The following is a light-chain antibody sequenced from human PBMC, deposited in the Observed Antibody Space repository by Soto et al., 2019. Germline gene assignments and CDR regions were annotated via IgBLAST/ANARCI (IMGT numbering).Light chain of an antibody. Sequence: QSALTQPASVSGSPGQSITISCTGTSSDVGGYNSVSWYQQHPGKVPKLMLYEVSDRPSGVSNRFSGSKSGNTASLTISGLLAKDEADYYCSSYTSSSTKIFGTGTKLTVL. CDR1: SSDVGGYNS. CDR2: EVS. CDR3: SSYTSSSTKI. J-gene: IGLJ1*01. V-gene: IGLV2-14*01.